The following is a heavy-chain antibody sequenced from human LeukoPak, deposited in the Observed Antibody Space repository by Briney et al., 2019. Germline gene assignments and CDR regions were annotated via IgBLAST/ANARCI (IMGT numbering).Heavy chain of an antibody. J-gene: IGHJ5*02. V-gene: IGHV3-23*01. D-gene: IGHD2-2*01. CDR1: GFTFSRYA. CDR2: ISGSGGST. CDR3: AKDPYCSSTSCPTEFDWFDP. Sequence: GGSLRLSRAASGFTFSRYAMSWVRQAPGKGLEWVSAISGSGGSTYYADSVKGRFTISRDNSKNTLYLQMNSLRAEDTAVYYCAKDPYCSSTSCPTEFDWFDPWGQGTLVTVSS.